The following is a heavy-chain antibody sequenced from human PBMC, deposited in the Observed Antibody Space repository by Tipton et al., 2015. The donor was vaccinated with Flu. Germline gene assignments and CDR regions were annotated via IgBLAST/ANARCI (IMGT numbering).Heavy chain of an antibody. D-gene: IGHD2-2*01. CDR3: AGGIASTSCYPCSYYAMDV. Sequence: QLVQSGAEVKKPGSSVKVSCKTSGDTFSSYTISWVRQAPGQGLEWMGGIILPLGAPNYAQKFQDTVTVTADESTNTVYMELTSLRSDDTAVYYCAGGIASTSCYPCSYYAMDVWGQGTTVTVSS. V-gene: IGHV1-69*16. CDR1: GDTFSSYT. J-gene: IGHJ6*02. CDR2: IILPLGAP.